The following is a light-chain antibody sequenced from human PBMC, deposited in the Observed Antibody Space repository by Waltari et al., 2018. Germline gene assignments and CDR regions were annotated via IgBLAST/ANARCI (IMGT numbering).Light chain of an antibody. CDR1: QSVSSSY. Sequence: EIVLTQSPGTLSLSPGERDTLSCRASQSVSSSYLAWYQQKPGQAPRLLIYGASSSATGIPDRFSGSGSGTEFSLTISRLEPEDFAVYYCQQYGSSPRTFGPGTKVDIK. CDR2: GAS. V-gene: IGKV3-20*01. J-gene: IGKJ3*01. CDR3: QQYGSSPRT.